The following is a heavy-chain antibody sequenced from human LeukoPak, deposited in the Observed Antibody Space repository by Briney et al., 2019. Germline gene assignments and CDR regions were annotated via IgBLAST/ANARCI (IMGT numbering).Heavy chain of an antibody. Sequence: GGSLRLSCAASGFTFSSYGMSWVRQAPGKGLEWVSAISGSGGSTYYADSVKGRFTISRDNSKNTLYLQMNSLRAEDTAVYYCARADYGDYVHYWGQGTLVTVSS. V-gene: IGHV3-23*01. CDR3: ARADYGDYVHY. J-gene: IGHJ4*02. CDR1: GFTFSSYG. D-gene: IGHD4-17*01. CDR2: ISGSGGST.